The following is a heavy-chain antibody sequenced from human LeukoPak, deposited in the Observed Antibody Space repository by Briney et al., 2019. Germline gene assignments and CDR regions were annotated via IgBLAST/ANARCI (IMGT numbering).Heavy chain of an antibody. CDR3: ASSSGYYWTRYFDY. V-gene: IGHV4-39*07. J-gene: IGHJ4*02. Sequence: PSETLSLTCTVSGGSISSSSYYWGWIRQPPGKGLEWIGSIYYSGSTYYNPSLKSRVTISVDTSKNQFSLKLSSVTAADTAVYYCASSSGYYWTRYFDYWGQGTLVTVSS. CDR2: IYYSGST. CDR1: GGSISSSSYY. D-gene: IGHD3-22*01.